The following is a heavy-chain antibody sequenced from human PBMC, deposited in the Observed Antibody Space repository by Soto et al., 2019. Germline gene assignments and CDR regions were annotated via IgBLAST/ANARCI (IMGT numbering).Heavy chain of an antibody. CDR2: IIPIFGTA. D-gene: IGHD6-6*01. CDR3: ASGHYSSSLVYYYYYGMDV. V-gene: IGHV1-69*06. Sequence: SVKVSCKASGGTFSSYAISWVRQAPGQGLEWMGGIIPIFGTANYAQKFQGRVTITADKSTSTAYMELSSMRSEDTAVYYGASGHYSSSLVYYYYYGMDVWGQGTTVTVSS. J-gene: IGHJ6*02. CDR1: GGTFSSYA.